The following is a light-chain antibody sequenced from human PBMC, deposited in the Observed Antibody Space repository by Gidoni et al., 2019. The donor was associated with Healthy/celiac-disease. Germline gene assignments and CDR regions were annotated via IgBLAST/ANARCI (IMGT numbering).Light chain of an antibody. CDR3: GADHGSGSNFVYV. J-gene: IGLJ1*01. Sequence: KIYGTLSSGYSNYKVDWYQQRPGKGPRFVMRVGTGGIVGSKGDGIPDRFSVLGSGLNRYLTIKNIQEEDESDYHCGADHGSGSNFVYVFGTGTKVTVL. CDR1: SGYSNYK. V-gene: IGLV9-49*01. CDR2: VGTGGIVG.